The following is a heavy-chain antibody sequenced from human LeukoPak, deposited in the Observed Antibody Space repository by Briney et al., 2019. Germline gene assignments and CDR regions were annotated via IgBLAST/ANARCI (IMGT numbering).Heavy chain of an antibody. D-gene: IGHD4-17*01. CDR1: GHTFTAYF. CDR2: LNPNGGGT. CDR3: ARMTTVTKLVDY. J-gene: IGHJ4*02. Sequence: ASVKVSCKASGHTFTAYFIHWVRQAPGQGLEWMGWLNPNGGGTNYAQKFQGRVTMTRDTSITTAYMELSRLRSDDTAVYYCARMTTVTKLVDYWGQGTLVTVSS. V-gene: IGHV1-2*02.